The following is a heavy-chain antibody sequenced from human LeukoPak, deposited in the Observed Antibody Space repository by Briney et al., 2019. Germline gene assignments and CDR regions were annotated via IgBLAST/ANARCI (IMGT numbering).Heavy chain of an antibody. J-gene: IGHJ4*02. Sequence: ASVKVSCKASGYTFTGYYMHWVRQAPGQGLEWMGWINPNSGGTNYAQKFQGRVTMTRDTSISTAYMELSRLRSDDTAVYYCASLYDFWSGYSPIPFDYWGQGTLVTVPS. CDR3: ASLYDFWSGYSPIPFDY. D-gene: IGHD3-3*01. CDR2: INPNSGGT. CDR1: GYTFTGYY. V-gene: IGHV1-2*02.